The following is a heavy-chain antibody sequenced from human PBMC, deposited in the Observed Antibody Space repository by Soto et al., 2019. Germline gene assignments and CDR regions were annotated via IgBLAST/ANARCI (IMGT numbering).Heavy chain of an antibody. V-gene: IGHV5-51*01. CDR2: IYPGDSDT. D-gene: IGHD6-6*01. CDR1: GYSFTSYW. J-gene: IGHJ6*02. Sequence: LGEPLKISCKGSGYSFTSYWIGWVRQMPGKGLEWMGIIYPGDSDTRYSPSFQGQVTISADKSISTAYLQWSSLKASDTAMYYCARGSSSYYYSYGMDVWGQGTTVTVSS. CDR3: ARGSSSYYYSYGMDV.